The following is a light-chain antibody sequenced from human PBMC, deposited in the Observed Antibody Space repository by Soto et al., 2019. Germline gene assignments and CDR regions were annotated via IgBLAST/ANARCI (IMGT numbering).Light chain of an antibody. CDR2: GAF. Sequence: IVLTAFPGHLSLSPGERATLSCRASQTSSSSSLAWYQQKGGQAPRLLIYGAFSRATGIPDMFSGSWSGTDFTLTSSRLEPDDFAVYCWQQDGSSSTFGQGTRLEIK. CDR3: QQDGSSST. CDR1: QTSSSSS. V-gene: IGKV3-20*01. J-gene: IGKJ5*01.